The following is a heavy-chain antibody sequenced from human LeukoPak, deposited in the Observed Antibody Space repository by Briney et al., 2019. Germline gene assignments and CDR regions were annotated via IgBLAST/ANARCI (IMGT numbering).Heavy chain of an antibody. V-gene: IGHV4-39*01. CDR2: IYYSGST. D-gene: IGHD3-22*01. Sequence: SETLSLTCTVSGGSISSSSYYWGWIRQPPGKGLEWIGSIYYSGSTYYNPSLKSRVTISVDTSKNQFSLELSSVTAADTAVYYCAWTNYYDSSGYYIAPPYYFDYWGQGTLVTVSS. CDR1: GGSISSSSYY. J-gene: IGHJ4*02. CDR3: AWTNYYDSSGYYIAPPYYFDY.